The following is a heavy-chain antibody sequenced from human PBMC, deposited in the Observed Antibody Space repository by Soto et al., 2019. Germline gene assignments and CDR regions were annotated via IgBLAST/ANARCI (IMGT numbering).Heavy chain of an antibody. V-gene: IGHV3-30-3*01. Sequence: GGSLRLSCAASGFTFSSYAMHWVRQTPGKGLEWVAIMSNDGSNKYYADSVKGRFTISRDNSKNTLYLQMNSLRTEDTAVYYCARDPGCSGGSCYSFDYWGQGTLVTVSS. CDR3: ARDPGCSGGSCYSFDY. CDR2: MSNDGSNK. J-gene: IGHJ4*02. D-gene: IGHD2-15*01. CDR1: GFTFSSYA.